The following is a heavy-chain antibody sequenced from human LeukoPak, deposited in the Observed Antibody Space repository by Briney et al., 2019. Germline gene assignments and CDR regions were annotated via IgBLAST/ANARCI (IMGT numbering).Heavy chain of an antibody. J-gene: IGHJ4*02. CDR2: IYYSGST. CDR3: FRGVDVDYFDY. V-gene: IGHV4-39*01. D-gene: IGHD3-10*01. Sequence: SETLSLTCTVSGGSISSSSYYWGWLRQPPGEGLEWIGCIYYSGSTYYNPSLNSAHTISVDTYKNQFSLKLSSVTAAETAMYYCFRGVDVDYFDYWGQGTLVTVSS. CDR1: GGSISSSSYY.